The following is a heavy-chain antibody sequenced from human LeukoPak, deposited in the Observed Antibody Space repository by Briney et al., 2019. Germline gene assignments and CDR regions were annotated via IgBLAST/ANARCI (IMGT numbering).Heavy chain of an antibody. Sequence: LAGGSLRLSCAASGFTFSSYWMSWVRQAPGKGLEWVANIKQDGSEKYYVDSVKGRFTISRDNAKNSLYLKMNSLRAEDTAVYYCARENDYGDYDSIDYWGQGTLVTVSS. CDR1: GFTFSSYW. V-gene: IGHV3-7*03. CDR3: ARENDYGDYDSIDY. D-gene: IGHD4-17*01. CDR2: IKQDGSEK. J-gene: IGHJ4*02.